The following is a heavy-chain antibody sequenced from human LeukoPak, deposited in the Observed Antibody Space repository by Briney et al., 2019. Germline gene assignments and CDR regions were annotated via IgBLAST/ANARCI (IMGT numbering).Heavy chain of an antibody. CDR1: GFTFSSYS. Sequence: GGSLRLSCAASGFTFSSYSMNWVRQAPGKGLEWVSSISSSSSYIYYADSVKGRFTISRDNAKNSLYLQMNSLRAVDTAVYYCARDDPSIAARWGQGTLVTVSS. V-gene: IGHV3-21*01. J-gene: IGHJ4*02. CDR2: ISSSSSYI. CDR3: ARDDPSIAAR. D-gene: IGHD6-6*01.